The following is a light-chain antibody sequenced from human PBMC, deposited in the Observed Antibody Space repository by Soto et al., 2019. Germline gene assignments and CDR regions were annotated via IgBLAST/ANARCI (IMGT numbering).Light chain of an antibody. V-gene: IGKV3-20*01. CDR2: GAS. CDR3: QHFGKSPPWP. J-gene: IGKJ1*01. CDR1: QSITGNY. Sequence: DIVLTQSPGTLSLSPGDRATLSCRASQSITGNYLAWHQQKPGQAPKLLIYGASTRAPGIPDRFNGSGSGTDFTLIISRLEPEDFAMYYCQHFGKSPPWPFGLGTRVE.